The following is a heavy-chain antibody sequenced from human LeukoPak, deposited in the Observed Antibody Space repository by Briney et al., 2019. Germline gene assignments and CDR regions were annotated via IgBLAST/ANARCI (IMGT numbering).Heavy chain of an antibody. V-gene: IGHV3-21*01. Sequence: GGSLRLSCAASGFTFSSYSMNWVRQAPGKGLEWVSSISSSSSSYIYYADSVKGRFTISRDNAKSSLYLQMNSLRAEDTAVYYCARDDCSSTSCYTGSYYYYGMDVWGQGTTVTVSS. CDR1: GFTFSSYS. CDR2: ISSSSSSYI. CDR3: ARDDCSSTSCYTGSYYYYGMDV. J-gene: IGHJ6*02. D-gene: IGHD2-2*02.